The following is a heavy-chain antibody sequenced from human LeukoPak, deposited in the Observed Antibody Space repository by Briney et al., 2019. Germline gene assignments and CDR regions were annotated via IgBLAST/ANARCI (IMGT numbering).Heavy chain of an antibody. J-gene: IGHJ6*03. Sequence: PSETLSLTCTVSGGSISSYYWSWIQQPAGKGLEWIGRIYTSGSTNYNPSLKSRVTMSVDTSKNQFSLKLSSVTAADTAVYYCARSGGTTNYYYMDVWGRGTTVTVSS. D-gene: IGHD1-7*01. CDR1: GGSISSYY. CDR2: IYTSGST. V-gene: IGHV4-4*07. CDR3: ARSGGTTNYYYMDV.